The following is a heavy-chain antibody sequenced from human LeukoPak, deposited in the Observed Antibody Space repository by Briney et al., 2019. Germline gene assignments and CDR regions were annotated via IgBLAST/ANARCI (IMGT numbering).Heavy chain of an antibody. Sequence: PGGSLRLSCVASGFTFSSYRMNWVRQSAEKGLEWIAFIGTTSTVYYADSVKGRFTVSRDDAKKSLYLQMNSLTVEDTAVYYCARRGVDSYYYYMDVWGKGTTVIVSS. J-gene: IGHJ6*03. D-gene: IGHD2-8*01. CDR1: GFTFSSYR. CDR3: ARRGVDSYYYYMDV. V-gene: IGHV3-48*01. CDR2: IGTTSTV.